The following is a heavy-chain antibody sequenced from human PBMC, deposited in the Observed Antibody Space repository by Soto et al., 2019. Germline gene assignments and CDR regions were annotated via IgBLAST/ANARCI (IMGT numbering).Heavy chain of an antibody. Sequence: SETLSLTCAVSGYSISTGFNWAWIRQPPGKGLEWIGSIYHSGSTYYNLSLKSRVTISSDASKNQISLKLSSVTAADTALYYCERDWGTGFYPLDSWGQGTLVNVSS. J-gene: IGHJ4*02. CDR3: ERDWGTGFYPLDS. CDR1: GYSISTGFN. V-gene: IGHV4-38-2*02. CDR2: IYHSGST. D-gene: IGHD6-19*01.